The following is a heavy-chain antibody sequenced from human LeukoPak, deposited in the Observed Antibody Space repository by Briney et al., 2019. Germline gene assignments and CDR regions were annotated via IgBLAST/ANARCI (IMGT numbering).Heavy chain of an antibody. CDR3: ARCRSYDSSGYCDAVDI. Sequence: PSETLFLTCTVSGGSTSGYYWTWIRQPPGKGLEWVGYIYNGVSTNYNPSLKSRLAISADTSKNQFSLMLSSVTAADTAVYYCARCRSYDSSGYCDAVDIWGQGTMVTVSS. V-gene: IGHV4-59*01. D-gene: IGHD3-22*01. CDR2: IYNGVST. CDR1: GGSTSGYY. J-gene: IGHJ3*02.